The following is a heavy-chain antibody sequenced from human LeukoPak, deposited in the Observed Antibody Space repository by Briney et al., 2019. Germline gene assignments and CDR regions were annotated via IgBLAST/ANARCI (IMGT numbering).Heavy chain of an antibody. CDR2: VTGEGSS. CDR1: GFIFSNYW. Sequence: GGSLRLSCAASGFIFSNYWMHWVRQHPGKEPVWVARVTGEGSSIYADSVKGRFTISRDNAKNRVSLQMNSLRVEDTGVYYRVRESSGYASWGQGTLVTVSS. J-gene: IGHJ5*02. V-gene: IGHV3-74*01. D-gene: IGHD3-22*01. CDR3: VRESSGYAS.